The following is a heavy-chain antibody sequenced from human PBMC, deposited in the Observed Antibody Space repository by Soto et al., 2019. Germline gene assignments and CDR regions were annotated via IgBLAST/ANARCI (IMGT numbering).Heavy chain of an antibody. D-gene: IGHD4-17*01. J-gene: IGHJ4*02. CDR2: ISSSSSTI. Sequence: GGSLRLSCAASGFTFSSYSMNWVRQAPGKGLEWVSYISSSSSTIYYADSVKGRFTISRDNAKNSLYLQMNSLRAEDTAVYYCASEGATVTSHWGQGTLVTVSS. CDR3: ASEGATVTSH. V-gene: IGHV3-48*01. CDR1: GFTFSSYS.